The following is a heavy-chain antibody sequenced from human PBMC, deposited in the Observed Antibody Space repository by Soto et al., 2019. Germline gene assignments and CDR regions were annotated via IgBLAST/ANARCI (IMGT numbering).Heavy chain of an antibody. CDR2: INSDGSST. J-gene: IGHJ6*02. CDR1: GFTFSSYW. V-gene: IGHV3-74*01. CDR3: ARIRDCTNGVCSYYYYYYGMDV. Sequence: EVQLVESGGGLVQPGGSLRLSCAASGFTFSSYWMHWVRQAPGKGLVWVSRINSDGSSTSYADSVKGRFTISRDNAKNTLYLQMNSLRAEDTAVYYCARIRDCTNGVCSYYYYYYGMDVWGQGTTVTVSS. D-gene: IGHD2-8*01.